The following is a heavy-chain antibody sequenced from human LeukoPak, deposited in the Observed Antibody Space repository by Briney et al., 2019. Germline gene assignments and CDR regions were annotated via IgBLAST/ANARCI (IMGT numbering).Heavy chain of an antibody. D-gene: IGHD2-15*01. Sequence: SETLSLTCTVSGGSISSYYWSWIRQPPGKGLEWIGYIYYSGSTNYNPSLKSRVTISVDTSKNQFSLKLSSVTAADTAGYYCARDRGSYFDYWGQGTLVTVSS. V-gene: IGHV4-59*01. CDR1: GGSISSYY. CDR3: ARDRGSYFDY. CDR2: IYYSGST. J-gene: IGHJ4*02.